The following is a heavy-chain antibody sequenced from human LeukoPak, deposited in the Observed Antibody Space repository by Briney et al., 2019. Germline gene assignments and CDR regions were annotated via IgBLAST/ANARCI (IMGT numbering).Heavy chain of an antibody. V-gene: IGHV3-30*18. CDR1: GFTFNNFG. Sequence: GGSLRLSCAASGFTFNNFGMHWVRQAPGKGLEWVALISYDGSNKYYVDSVKGRFTISRDNSKNTLYLQMNSLRADDTAVYYCAKDLVVGALDYWGQGTLVTVSS. D-gene: IGHD1-26*01. J-gene: IGHJ4*02. CDR3: AKDLVVGALDY. CDR2: ISYDGSNK.